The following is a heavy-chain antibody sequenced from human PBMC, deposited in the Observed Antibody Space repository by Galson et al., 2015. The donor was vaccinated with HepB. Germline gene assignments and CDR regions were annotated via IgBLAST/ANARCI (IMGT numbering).Heavy chain of an antibody. J-gene: IGHJ4*02. V-gene: IGHV3-23*01. CDR3: AKGKDGYNRWDY. CDR1: GFTFSSYA. Sequence: SLRLSCAASGFTFSSYAMNWVRQAPGKGLEWVSTISGSGGSTYYADSVKGRFTISRDNSKNTLYLQMNSLRAEDTAVYYCAKGKDGYNRWDYWGQGTLVTVSS. CDR2: ISGSGGST. D-gene: IGHD5-24*01.